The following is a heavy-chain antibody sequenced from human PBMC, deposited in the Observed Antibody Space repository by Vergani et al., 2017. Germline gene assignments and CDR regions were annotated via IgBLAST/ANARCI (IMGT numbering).Heavy chain of an antibody. CDR1: GGSISSYY. J-gene: IGHJ4*02. Sequence: QVQLQESGPGLVKPSETLSLTCTVSGGSISSYYWSWIRQPPGKGLEWIGYIYYSGSTNYNPSLKSRVTISVDTSKNQFSLKLSSVTAADTAVYYCASGNDFWSGKNPYYFDYWGQGTLVTVSS. V-gene: IGHV4-59*01. CDR2: IYYSGST. D-gene: IGHD3-3*01. CDR3: ASGNDFWSGKNPYYFDY.